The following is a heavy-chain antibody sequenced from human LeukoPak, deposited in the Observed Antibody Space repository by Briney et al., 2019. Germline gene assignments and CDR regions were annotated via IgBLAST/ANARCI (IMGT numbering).Heavy chain of an antibody. CDR1: GGSISSYY. CDR3: ARGRPDYFDY. J-gene: IGHJ4*02. V-gene: IGHV4-59*01. CDR2: IYYSGST. Sequence: SETLSLTCTVSGGSISSYYWSWIRQPPGKGLEWIGYIYYSGSTNYNPSLKSRVTISVDTSKNQSSLKLSSVTAADTAVYYCARGRPDYFDYWGQGTLVTVSS.